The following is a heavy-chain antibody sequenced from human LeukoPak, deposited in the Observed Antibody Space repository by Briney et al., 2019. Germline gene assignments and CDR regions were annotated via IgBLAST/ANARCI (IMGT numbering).Heavy chain of an antibody. CDR3: VRGLYSSSKNWFDP. CDR1: GLTFSSYW. D-gene: IGHD6-6*01. J-gene: IGHJ5*02. V-gene: IGHV3-7*02. Sequence: GGSLRLSCAGSGLTFSSYWMTRVRQAPGKGLEWVANIKPDGSEMAYVDSVKGRFTISRDNSKNTLYLQMSSLRAEDTAVYYCVRGLYSSSKNWFDPWGQGTLVTVSS. CDR2: IKPDGSEM.